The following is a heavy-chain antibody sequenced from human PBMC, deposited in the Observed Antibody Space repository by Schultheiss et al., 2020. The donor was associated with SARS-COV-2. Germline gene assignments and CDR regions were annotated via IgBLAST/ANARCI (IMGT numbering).Heavy chain of an antibody. CDR2: ISSSSSYI. Sequence: GESLKISCAASGFTFSSYAMSWVRQAPGKGLEWVSSISSSSSYIYYADSVKGRFTISRDNAKNSLYLQMNSLRAEDTAVYYCASEADNWGQGTLVTVSS. J-gene: IGHJ4*02. D-gene: IGHD2-15*01. CDR1: GFTFSSYA. CDR3: ASEADN. V-gene: IGHV3-21*01.